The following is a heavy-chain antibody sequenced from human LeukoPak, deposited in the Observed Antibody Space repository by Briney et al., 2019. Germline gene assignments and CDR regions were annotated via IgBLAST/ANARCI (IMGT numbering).Heavy chain of an antibody. CDR2: ISAYNGNT. CDR3: ARESGDFWSGYYSYFDY. CDR1: GYTFTSYY. V-gene: IGHV1-18*04. D-gene: IGHD3-3*01. Sequence: ASVKVSCKASGYTFTSYYMHWVRQAPGQGLEWMGWISAYNGNTNYAQKLQGRVTMTTDTSTSTAYMELRSLRSDDTAVYYCARESGDFWSGYYSYFDYWGRGTLVTVSS. J-gene: IGHJ4*02.